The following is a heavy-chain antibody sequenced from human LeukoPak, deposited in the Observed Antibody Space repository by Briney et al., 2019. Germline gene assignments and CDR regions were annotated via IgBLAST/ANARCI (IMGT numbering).Heavy chain of an antibody. CDR2: INPNSGGT. Sequence: ASVKVSCKASGYTFAGYYIHWVRQAPGQGLEWMGWINPNSGGTTYAQKFQGRVTMTRDTSITTAYMELSRLRSDDTAVYYCARDDYKTLYYYYYMDVWGKGTTVIVSS. CDR1: GYTFAGYY. J-gene: IGHJ6*03. CDR3: ARDDYKTLYYYYYMDV. D-gene: IGHD3-16*01. V-gene: IGHV1-2*02.